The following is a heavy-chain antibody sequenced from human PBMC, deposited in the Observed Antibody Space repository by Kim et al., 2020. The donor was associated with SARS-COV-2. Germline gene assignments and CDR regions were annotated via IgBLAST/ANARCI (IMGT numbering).Heavy chain of an antibody. CDR2: FYCAVYS. D-gene: IGHD5-12*01. CDR3: ARHVQEMATTCAVYGLDI. Sequence: SETLSLTCTVSGFSTNGYYLSCIRQPPGKVLEWIGDFYCAVYSDSNPSLTSLVTISVDTSNKQLSLKLTSATAAPTPVSYFARHVQEMATTCAVYGLDI. J-gene: IGHJ3*02. CDR1: GFSTNGYY. V-gene: IGHV4-59*08.